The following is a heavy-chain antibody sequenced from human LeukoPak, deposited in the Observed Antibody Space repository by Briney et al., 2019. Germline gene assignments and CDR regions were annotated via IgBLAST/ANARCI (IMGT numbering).Heavy chain of an antibody. CDR1: GFTFSSYW. J-gene: IGHJ4*02. V-gene: IGHV3-74*01. CDR2: INSDGDNT. CDR3: AREPVVRGIIRGPTGFDY. Sequence: GGSLRLSCAASGFTFSSYWMHWVRQTPGKGLVWVSRINSDGDNTPYADSVKGRFTISRDNAKNTLYLQMNSLRADDTAVYYCAREPVVRGIIRGPTGFDYWGQGTLVTVSS. D-gene: IGHD3-10*01.